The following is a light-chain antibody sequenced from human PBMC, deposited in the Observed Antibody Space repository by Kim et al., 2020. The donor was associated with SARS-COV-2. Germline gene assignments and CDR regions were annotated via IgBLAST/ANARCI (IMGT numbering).Light chain of an antibody. CDR2: GKN. CDR1: SLGSYH. Sequence: SSELTQDPAVSVALGQTVRITCQGDSLGSYHASWYQQKPGQAPILVIYGKNNRPSGIPDRFSGSSTGITASLTITGAQAGDEADYYCNSRDSSDNVIFGGGTQLTVL. J-gene: IGLJ2*01. V-gene: IGLV3-19*01. CDR3: NSRDSSDNVI.